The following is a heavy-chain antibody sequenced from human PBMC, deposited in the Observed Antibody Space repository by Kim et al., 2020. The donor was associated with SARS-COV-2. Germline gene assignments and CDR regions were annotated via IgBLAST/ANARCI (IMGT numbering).Heavy chain of an antibody. CDR1: GYTFTGYY. J-gene: IGHJ5*02. D-gene: IGHD6-13*01. V-gene: IGHV1-2*02. CDR3: ARQGSSWGNWFDP. Sequence: ASVKVSCKASGYTFTGYYMHWVRQAPGQGLEWMGWINPNSGGTNYAQKFQGRVTMTRDTSISTAYMELSRLRSDDTAVYYCARQGSSWGNWFDPWGQGTLVTVSS. CDR2: INPNSGGT.